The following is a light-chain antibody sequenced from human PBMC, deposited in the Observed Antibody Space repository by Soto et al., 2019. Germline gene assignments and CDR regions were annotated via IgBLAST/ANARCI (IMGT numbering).Light chain of an antibody. CDR3: QQSYSTPR. J-gene: IGKJ3*01. V-gene: IGKV1-39*01. Sequence: DIQMTQSPSSLSASVGDRVTITCRASQSISSYLNWYQQKPGKAPKLLIYAASSLQSGVPSRFSGSGSGTDFTLTISSLQPEDFATYYCQQSYSTPRFGPGTKVDTK. CDR2: AAS. CDR1: QSISSY.